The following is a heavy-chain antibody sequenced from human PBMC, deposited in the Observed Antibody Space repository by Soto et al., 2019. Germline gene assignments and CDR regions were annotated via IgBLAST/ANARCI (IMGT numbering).Heavy chain of an antibody. V-gene: IGHV1-3*01. Sequence: QVHLVQSGAEVEKPGASVKVSCKASGFTLTRYALHWVRQAPGQRLEYMGWINAGNGDTGHPQKFQGRVTMTRDIPASTVYMELNSLTSEDTAVYYCARKEVGPSFGFDLWGQGTVVVVSS. J-gene: IGHJ3*01. D-gene: IGHD1-26*01. CDR1: GFTLTRYA. CDR3: ARKEVGPSFGFDL. CDR2: INAGNGDT.